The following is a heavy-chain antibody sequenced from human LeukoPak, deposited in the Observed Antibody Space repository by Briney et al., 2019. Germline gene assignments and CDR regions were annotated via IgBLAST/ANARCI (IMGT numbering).Heavy chain of an antibody. CDR2: INPNDGDT. CDR1: GYTFTDYY. D-gene: IGHD6-13*01. CDR3: ARSWGGSSWYFYFDY. V-gene: IGHV1-2*02. Sequence: GASVKVSCKASGYTFTDYYMHWVRQAPGQGFEWMGWINPNDGDTNYAQKFQGRVTMTRDTSISTAHMEVSRLRSDDTAAYYCARSWGGSSWYFYFDYWGQGTLVAVSS. J-gene: IGHJ4*02.